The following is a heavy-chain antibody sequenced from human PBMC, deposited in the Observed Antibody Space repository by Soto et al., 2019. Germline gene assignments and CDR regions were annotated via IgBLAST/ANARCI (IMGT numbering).Heavy chain of an antibody. CDR1: GFTFSTYT. CDR3: ASRVKYSGNYHWYFDL. D-gene: IGHD1-26*01. V-gene: IGHV3-21*01. J-gene: IGHJ2*01. Sequence: PGGSLRLSCTASGFTFSTYTMNWLRQAPGKGPEWVSSISSSSSSMYYADSVRGRFTVSRDNGKNSLYLHMNSLRAEDTAVYYCASRVKYSGNYHWYFDLWGRGTLVTVSS. CDR2: ISSSSSSM.